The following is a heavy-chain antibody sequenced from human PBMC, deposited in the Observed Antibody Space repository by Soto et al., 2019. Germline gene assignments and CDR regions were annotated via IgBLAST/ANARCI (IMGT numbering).Heavy chain of an antibody. CDR1: GGTISSWY. V-gene: IGHV4-59*08. J-gene: IGHJ4*02. CDR3: ARRYGSAIDY. D-gene: IGHD1-26*01. Sequence: PSETLSLTCTVSGGTISSWYWSWIRQPPGKGLEWIGYIYYSGSTNCNPSLKSRVTISVDTSKNQFSLKLSSVTAADTAVYSCARRYGSAIDYWGQGTLVTVSS. CDR2: IYYSGST.